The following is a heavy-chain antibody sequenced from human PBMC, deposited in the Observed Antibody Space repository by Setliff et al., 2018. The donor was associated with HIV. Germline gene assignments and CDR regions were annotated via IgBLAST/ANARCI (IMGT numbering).Heavy chain of an antibody. CDR3: ARLSPLDWPFDY. CDR2: IYYSGST. CDR1: GGSISSYY. D-gene: IGHD3-9*01. V-gene: IGHV4-59*08. J-gene: IGHJ4*02. Sequence: LSLTCTVSGGSISSYYWSWIRQPPGKGLEWIGYIYYSGSTNYNPSLKSRVTISIDPSKDHFSLKLRSVTAADTAVYYCARLSPLDWPFDYWGQGTLVTVSS.